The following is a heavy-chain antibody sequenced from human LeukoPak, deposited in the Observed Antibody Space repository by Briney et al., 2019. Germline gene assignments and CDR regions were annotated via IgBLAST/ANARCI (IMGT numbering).Heavy chain of an antibody. J-gene: IGHJ5*02. CDR2: IYHSGST. CDR1: GGSISSGGYY. Sequence: SETLSLTCTVSGGSISSGGYYWSWIRQPPGKGLEWIGYIYHSGSTNYNPSLKSRVTISVDTSKNQFSLKLSSVTAADTAVYYCARHDRPYYDFWSGYPNWFDPWGQGTLVTVSS. D-gene: IGHD3-3*01. V-gene: IGHV4-30-2*01. CDR3: ARHDRPYYDFWSGYPNWFDP.